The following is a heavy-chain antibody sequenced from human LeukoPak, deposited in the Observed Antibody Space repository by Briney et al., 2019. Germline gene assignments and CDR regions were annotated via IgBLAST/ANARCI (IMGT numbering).Heavy chain of an antibody. J-gene: IGHJ4*02. CDR2: IYYSGST. CDR1: GGSISSYY. Sequence: SETLSLTCTVSGGSISSYYWSWIRQPPGKGLEWIGYIYYSGSTNYNPSLKSRVTISVDTSKNQFSLKLSSVTAADTAVYYCARHGPEYNWNYPAPYYFDYWGQGTLVTVSS. V-gene: IGHV4-59*08. D-gene: IGHD1-7*01. CDR3: ARHGPEYNWNYPAPYYFDY.